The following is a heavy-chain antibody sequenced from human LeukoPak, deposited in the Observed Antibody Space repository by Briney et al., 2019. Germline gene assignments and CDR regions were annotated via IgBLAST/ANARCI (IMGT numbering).Heavy chain of an antibody. CDR3: ARGRNYYDSSGYSYYFDY. D-gene: IGHD3-22*01. CDR2: ISYDGSNK. J-gene: IGHJ4*02. Sequence: GRSLRLSCAASGFTFSSYAMHWVRQAPGKGLEWVAVISYDGSNKYYADSVKGRFTISSDNSKNTLYLQMNSLRAEDTAVYYCARGRNYYDSSGYSYYFDYWGQGTLVTVSS. V-gene: IGHV3-30-3*01. CDR1: GFTFSSYA.